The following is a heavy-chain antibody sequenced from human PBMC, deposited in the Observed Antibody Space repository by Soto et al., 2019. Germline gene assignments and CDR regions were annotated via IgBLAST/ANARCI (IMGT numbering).Heavy chain of an antibody. CDR1: GDSISSNVW. V-gene: IGHV4-4*02. CDR2: IYHSGSA. Sequence: QVQLQESGPGLVRPSGTLSLTCAVSGDSISSNVWWSCVRQPPGKGLEWIGEIYHSGSANFNPSLKSRVTMSVDTSKNQCSLKLNSVTAADTAMYYCARDAAVPGETDRFDYWGQGTLVSVSS. CDR3: ARDAAVPGETDRFDY. J-gene: IGHJ4*02. D-gene: IGHD6-19*01.